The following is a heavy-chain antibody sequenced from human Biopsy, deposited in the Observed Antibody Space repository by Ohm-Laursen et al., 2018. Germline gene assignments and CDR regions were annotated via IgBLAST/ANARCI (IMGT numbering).Heavy chain of an antibody. D-gene: IGHD4-23*01. Sequence: QPPGKGLEWIGHISYTGYTSYNASLKSRVTISVDTSRNHSSLRLSSLTAADAAVYYCARGSNDFGGLYFPRWGQGTLLTVSS. CDR3: ARGSNDFGGLYFPR. V-gene: IGHV4-61*03. J-gene: IGHJ4*02. CDR2: ISYTGYT.